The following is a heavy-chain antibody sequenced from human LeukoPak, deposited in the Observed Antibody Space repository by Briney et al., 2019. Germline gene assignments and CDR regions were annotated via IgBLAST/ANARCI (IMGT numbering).Heavy chain of an antibody. CDR1: GGTFSNYA. V-gene: IGHV1-69*05. CDR3: ARQEPLHCNNTASCPNWFAP. J-gene: IGHJ5*02. CDR2: IIPTIGTA. Sequence: ASVKVSCKASGGTFSNYAITWVRQAPGQGLEWMGGIIPTIGTAFYSQRLQGRVTITTDESTITAYMELSSLRFEDTAVYFCARQEPLHCNNTASCPNWFAPWGQGTLVTVSS. D-gene: IGHD2/OR15-2a*01.